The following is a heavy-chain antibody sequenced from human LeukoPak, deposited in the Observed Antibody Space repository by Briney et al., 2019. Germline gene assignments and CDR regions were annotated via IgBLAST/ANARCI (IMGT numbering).Heavy chain of an antibody. J-gene: IGHJ4*02. V-gene: IGHV1-18*01. CDR2: ISAYNGNT. D-gene: IGHD6-13*01. CDR3: ARDLAALSSGYPFDY. CDR1: GYTFTSYG. Sequence: ASVKVSCKASGYTFTSYGISWVRQAPGLRLELMGWISAYNGNTNYAQKLQGRVTMTTDTSTSTAYMELRSLRSDDTAVYYCARDLAALSSGYPFDYWGQGTLVTVSS.